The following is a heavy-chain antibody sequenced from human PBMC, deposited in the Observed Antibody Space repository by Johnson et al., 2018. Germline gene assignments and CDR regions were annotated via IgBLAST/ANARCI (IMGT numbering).Heavy chain of an antibody. Sequence: VQLVETGGGVVQPGKSLRLPCAASGFNISPYAMHWVRQAPGKGLEWVTAILSDGSSEYYAESVRGRFTISRDNSRNTLYLQMDSLTPEDTAVYYCTRDHCGNGGCYGSYWGQGTLVTVAS. CDR1: GFNISPYA. CDR3: TRDHCGNGGCYGSY. CDR2: ILSDGSSE. V-gene: IGHV3-33*08. J-gene: IGHJ4*02. D-gene: IGHD2-8*01.